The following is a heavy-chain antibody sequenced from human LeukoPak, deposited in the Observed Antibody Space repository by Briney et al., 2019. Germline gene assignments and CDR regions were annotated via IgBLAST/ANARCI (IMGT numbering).Heavy chain of an antibody. D-gene: IGHD4-17*01. CDR3: ASLPRGDYKADY. CDR2: INPSGGST. V-gene: IGHV1-46*03. Sequence: ASVKVSCKASGYTFTSYYMHWVRQAPGQGLEWMGIINPSGGSTNYAQKFQDRVTITADESTSTAYMELSSLRSEDTAVYYCASLPRGDYKADYWGQGTLVTVSS. CDR1: GYTFTSYY. J-gene: IGHJ4*02.